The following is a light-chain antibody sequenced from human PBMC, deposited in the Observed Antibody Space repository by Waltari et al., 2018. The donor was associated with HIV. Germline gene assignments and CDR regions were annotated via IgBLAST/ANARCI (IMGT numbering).Light chain of an antibody. CDR2: KNN. Sequence: QSVVTQPPSASGTPGQRLHIPSHGCNSHHRSNYVNWYQDLPRTAPKLLSYKNNQRSAGVPDRCSGSKSDTTAALAISELRSEDEADYYCAPWDDNLNSWVFGGWTKLTVL. CDR3: APWDDNLNSWV. J-gene: IGLJ3*02. V-gene: IGLV1-47*01. CDR1: NSHHRSNY.